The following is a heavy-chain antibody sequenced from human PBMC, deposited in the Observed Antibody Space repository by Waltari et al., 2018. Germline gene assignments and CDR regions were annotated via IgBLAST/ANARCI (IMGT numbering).Heavy chain of an antibody. CDR3: SSENYYYGMDV. V-gene: IGHV4-39*07. J-gene: IGHJ6*02. CDR1: GGPISSSRYY. Sequence: QLQLQESGPGLVKPSETLSLTCTVSGGPISSSRYYWGGIRQPPGKGLEWIGSIYYSGSTYYNPSLKSRVTISVDTSKNQFSLKLSSVTAADTAVYYCSSENYYYGMDVWGQGTTVTVSS. CDR2: IYYSGST.